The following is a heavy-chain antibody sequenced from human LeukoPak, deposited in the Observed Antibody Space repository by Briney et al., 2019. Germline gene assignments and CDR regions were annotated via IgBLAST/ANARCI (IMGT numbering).Heavy chain of an antibody. CDR3: ARVAYNTRDLDY. Sequence: PGGSLRLSCAASGFTFSDYAMHWVRQAPGKELEYVSAISSNGGSIRYANSVKGRFTISRDNSKNTLYLQMDSLRAEDMAVYYCARVAYNTRDLDYWGQGTLVTVSS. D-gene: IGHD1-14*01. CDR2: ISSNGGSI. V-gene: IGHV3-64*01. J-gene: IGHJ4*02. CDR1: GFTFSDYA.